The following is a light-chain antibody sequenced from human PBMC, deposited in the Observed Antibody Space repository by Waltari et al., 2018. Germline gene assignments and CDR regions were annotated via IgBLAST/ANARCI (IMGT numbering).Light chain of an antibody. J-gene: IGKJ5*01. CDR2: GAS. V-gene: IGKV3-20*01. CDR3: QQYGSSPPIT. Sequence: EIVLTQPPGTLSLSPAERATLPCRAGQSVGSSYLAWYQQKPGQAPRLLIYGASSRATGLPDRFSGSGSGTDFTLPISRLEPEDFAVYYCQQYGSSPPITFGQGTRLEIK. CDR1: QSVGSSY.